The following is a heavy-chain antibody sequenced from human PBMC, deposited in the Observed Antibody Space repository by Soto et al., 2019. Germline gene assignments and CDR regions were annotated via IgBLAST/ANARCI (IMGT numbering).Heavy chain of an antibody. CDR2: ISYDGSNK. CDR3: AKSSVATGTGDFQH. Sequence: QVQLVESGGGVVQPGRALRLSCAASGFTFSTYGMHSVRQAPGKGLVWVVVISYDGSNKYYADSVKGRFTISRDNSKNTPYLQMDSLRAEDAVVYYCAKSSVATGTGDFQHWGQGNLVNVS. CDR1: GFTFSTYG. J-gene: IGHJ1*01. V-gene: IGHV3-30*18. D-gene: IGHD5-12*01.